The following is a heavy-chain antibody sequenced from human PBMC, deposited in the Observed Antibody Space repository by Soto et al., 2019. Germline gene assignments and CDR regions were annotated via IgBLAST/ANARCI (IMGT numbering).Heavy chain of an antibody. J-gene: IGHJ4*02. D-gene: IGHD3-10*01. CDR3: AKDKSDYYGSGSFPDY. V-gene: IGHV3-23*01. CDR2: ISGSGGST. CDR1: GFTFSSYA. Sequence: GGSLRLSCAASGFTFSSYAMSWVRQAPGKGLEWVSAISGSGGSTYYADSVKGRFTISRDNSKNTLYLQMNSLRAEDTAVYYCAKDKSDYYGSGSFPDYWGQGTLVTVSS.